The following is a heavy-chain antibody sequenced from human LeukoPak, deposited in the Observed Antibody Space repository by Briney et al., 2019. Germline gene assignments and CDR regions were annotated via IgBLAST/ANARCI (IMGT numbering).Heavy chain of an antibody. CDR2: INSDGSST. J-gene: IGHJ4*02. CDR3: AREKDIVVVPAVELDY. D-gene: IGHD2-2*01. V-gene: IGHV3-74*01. CDR1: GLTFSSYW. Sequence: AGGSLRLSCAASGLTFSSYWMHWVRQAPGKGLVWVSRINSDGSSTSYADSVKGRFTISRDNAKNTLYLQMNSLRAEDTAVYYCAREKDIVVVPAVELDYWGQGTLVTVSS.